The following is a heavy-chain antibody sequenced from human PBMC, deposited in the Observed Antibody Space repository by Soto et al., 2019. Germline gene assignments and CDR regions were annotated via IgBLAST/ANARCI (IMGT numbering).Heavy chain of an antibody. CDR3: ARDLLGNVGRTCYYYGMDV. CDR1: GGSISSSY. CDR2: IYYSGST. J-gene: IGHJ6*02. V-gene: IGHV4-59*13. Sequence: SETLSLRCTVSGGSISSSYWSWIRQPPGKGLEWIGYIYYSGSTNYNPSLKSRVTMSVATSKTQFSLQLTSVTAADTAVYFCARDLLGNVGRTCYYYGMDVWGQGTTVTVSS. D-gene: IGHD7-27*01.